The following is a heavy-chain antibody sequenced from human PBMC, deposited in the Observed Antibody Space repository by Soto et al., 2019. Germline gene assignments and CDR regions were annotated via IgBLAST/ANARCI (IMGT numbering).Heavy chain of an antibody. J-gene: IGHJ4*02. CDR2: MNPNSGNT. CDR3: ARSKTLYGSGSYNY. D-gene: IGHD3-10*01. V-gene: IGHV1-8*01. Sequence: VASVKVSCKASGYTFTSYDINWVRQATGQGLEWMGWMNPNSGNTGYAQKFQGRVTMTRNTSISTAYMELSSLRSEDTAVYYCARSKTLYGSGSYNYWGQGTLVTVSS. CDR1: GYTFTSYD.